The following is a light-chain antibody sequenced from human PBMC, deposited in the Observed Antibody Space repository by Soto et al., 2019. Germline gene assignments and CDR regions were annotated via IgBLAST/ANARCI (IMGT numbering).Light chain of an antibody. J-gene: IGKJ4*01. CDR1: QSVSSSY. V-gene: IGKV3-20*01. CDR3: QQYGSSPLT. CDR2: GAS. Sequence: IVLTQSAGTLSLYPGERATLSCRASQSVSSSYLAWYQQKPGQAPRLLIYGASIRATGIPDRFSGSGSGTDFTLTISRLEPEDFAVYYCQQYGSSPLTFGGGTKVEIK.